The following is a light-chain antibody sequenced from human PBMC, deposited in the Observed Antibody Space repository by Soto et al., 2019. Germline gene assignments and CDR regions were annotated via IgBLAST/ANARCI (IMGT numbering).Light chain of an antibody. CDR1: GSDVRGNKY. CDR3: SAFTGTTYV. Sequence: QSVLTQPASMSGSPGQSITISRTGTGSDVRGNKYVSWYQHYPGKAPKLMISDVSNWPSGVSDRFSGSKSGDTASLTISGLQAEDEADYYCSAFTGTTYVFGTGTKVTVL. J-gene: IGLJ1*01. V-gene: IGLV2-14*03. CDR2: DVS.